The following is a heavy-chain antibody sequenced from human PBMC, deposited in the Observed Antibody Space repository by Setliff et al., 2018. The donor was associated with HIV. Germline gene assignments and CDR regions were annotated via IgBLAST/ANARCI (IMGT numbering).Heavy chain of an antibody. CDR1: GGTFKSYA. CDR3: AITSRGYSLQRGGAFDI. CDR2: RSPIFSTT. D-gene: IGHD3-22*01. J-gene: IGHJ3*02. V-gene: IGHV1-69*05. Sequence: SVKVSCKASGGTFKSYAISWVRQAPGQGLEWMGGRSPIFSTTNYAQKFQGRVTITTDESTSRAYMELSSLRSEDTAVYYCAITSRGYSLQRGGAFDIWGQGTLVTVSS.